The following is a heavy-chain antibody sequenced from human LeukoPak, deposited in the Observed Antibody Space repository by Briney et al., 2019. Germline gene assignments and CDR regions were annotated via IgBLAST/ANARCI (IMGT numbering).Heavy chain of an antibody. J-gene: IGHJ4*02. CDR1: GGSFSGYY. V-gene: IGHV4-34*01. CDR2: INHSGST. Sequence: SETLSLTCAVYGGSFSGYYWSWIRQPPGKGLEWIGEINHSGSTNYNPSLKSRVTISVDTPKNQFSLKLSSVTAADTAVYYCARSYSGSYYFDYWGQGTLVTVSS. D-gene: IGHD1-26*01. CDR3: ARSYSGSYYFDY.